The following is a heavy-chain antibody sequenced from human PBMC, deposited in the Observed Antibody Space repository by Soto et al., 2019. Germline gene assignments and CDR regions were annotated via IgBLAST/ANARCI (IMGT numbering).Heavy chain of an antibody. CDR1: GFTFSSYA. V-gene: IGHV3-30-3*01. D-gene: IGHD3-3*01. CDR2: ISYDGSNK. J-gene: IGHJ4*02. CDR3: ARERDLRFLEWPIVY. Sequence: GGSLRLSCAASGFTFSSYAMHWVRQAPGKGLEWVAVISYDGSNKYYADSVKGRFTISRDNSKNTLYLQMNSLRAEDTAVYYCARERDLRFLEWPIVYWGQGTLVTVSS.